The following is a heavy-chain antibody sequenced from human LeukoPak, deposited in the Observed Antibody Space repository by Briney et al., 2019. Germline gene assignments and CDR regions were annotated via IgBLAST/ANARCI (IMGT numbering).Heavy chain of an antibody. CDR3: ARWTWNGYNYFDT. J-gene: IGHJ3*02. CDR1: GGSIGRYY. Sequence: PSETLSLTCTVSGGSIGRYYWSWIRQPPGKGLEWIGYFYDSGSTNYNPSLKSRATISIDTSKNQFSLKLSSVTAADTAVYYCARWTWNGYNYFDTWGQGTKVTVSS. CDR2: FYDSGST. V-gene: IGHV4-59*08. D-gene: IGHD5-24*01.